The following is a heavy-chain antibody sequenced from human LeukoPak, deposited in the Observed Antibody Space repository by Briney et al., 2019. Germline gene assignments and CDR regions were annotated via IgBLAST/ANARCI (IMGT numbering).Heavy chain of an antibody. V-gene: IGHV3-33*06. CDR3: VKSGPDFGDLPSGYYLDY. Sequence: GGSLRLSCAASGFSFSSYAMHWVRQAPGKGLEWVSAIWYDGSNKFYADSVKGRFTISRDNSKNTLFLQMNSLRTEDTAVYYCVKSGPDFGDLPSGYYLDYWGQGTLVTVSS. CDR2: IWYDGSNK. D-gene: IGHD4-17*01. J-gene: IGHJ4*02. CDR1: GFSFSSYA.